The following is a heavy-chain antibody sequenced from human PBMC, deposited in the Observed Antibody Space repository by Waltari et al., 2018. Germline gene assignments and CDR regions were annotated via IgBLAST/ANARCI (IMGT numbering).Heavy chain of an antibody. J-gene: IGHJ4*02. D-gene: IGHD6-19*01. V-gene: IGHV1-2*04. CDR1: GYTFPVYY. CDR3: ARDLDSGWYYFDY. CDR2: INPNSGGT. Sequence: QVQLVQSGAAVKKPGASVKVSCRGSGYTFPVYYLTWVRQAPGQGLEWMGWINPNSGGTNYAQKFQGWVTMTRDTSISTAYMELSRLRSDDTAVYYCARDLDSGWYYFDYWGQGTLVTVSS.